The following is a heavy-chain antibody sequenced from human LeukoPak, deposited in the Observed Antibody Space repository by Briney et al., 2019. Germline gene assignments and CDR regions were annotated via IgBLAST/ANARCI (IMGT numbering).Heavy chain of an antibody. D-gene: IGHD3-10*01. CDR3: ARAKWRFGIRFDY. Sequence: PGGSLRLSCAAPGFTVSNSYMGWVRQAPGKGLEWVSVIYSGGSTYYADSVKGRFIISRDNAKNTLYIQMNSLRAEDTAVYYCARAKWRFGIRFDYWGQGTLVSVSS. V-gene: IGHV3-53*01. CDR2: IYSGGST. J-gene: IGHJ4*02. CDR1: GFTVSNSY.